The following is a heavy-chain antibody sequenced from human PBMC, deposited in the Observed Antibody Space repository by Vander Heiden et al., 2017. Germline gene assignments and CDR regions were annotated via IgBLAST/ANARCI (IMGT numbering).Heavy chain of an antibody. CDR2: IYYSGST. CDR3: ARVTPGIQLWLGWFDP. J-gene: IGHJ5*02. V-gene: IGHV4-59*01. Sequence: QVQLQESGPGLVKPSETLSLTCTVSGGSISSYYWSWIRQPPGKGLEWIGYIYYSGSTNYNPSLKSRVTISVDTSKNQFSLKLSSVTAADTAVYYCARVTPGIQLWLGWFDPWGQGTLVTVSS. D-gene: IGHD5-18*01. CDR1: GGSISSYY.